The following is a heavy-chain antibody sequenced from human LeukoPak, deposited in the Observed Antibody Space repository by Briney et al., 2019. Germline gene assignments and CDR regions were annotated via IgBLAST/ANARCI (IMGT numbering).Heavy chain of an antibody. V-gene: IGHV4-31*03. CDR2: IYYSGST. J-gene: IGHJ3*02. CDR1: GGSISSGGYY. CDR3: ARGYCSSTSCYAWNAFDI. D-gene: IGHD2-2*01. Sequence: PSHTLSLTCTVSGGSISSGGYYWSWIRQHPGKCLEWIGYIYYSGSTYYNPSLKSRVTISVDTSKNQFSLKLSSVTAADTAVYYCARGYCSSTSCYAWNAFDIWGQGTMVTVSS.